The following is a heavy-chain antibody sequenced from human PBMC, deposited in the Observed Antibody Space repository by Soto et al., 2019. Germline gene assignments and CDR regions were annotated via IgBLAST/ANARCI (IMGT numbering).Heavy chain of an antibody. Sequence: GGSLSLSCAASGFTFSSYAMSWVRQAPGKGLEWVSAISGSGGSTYYADSVKGRFTISRDNSKNTLYLQMNSLRAEDTAVYYCAKGDYDILTGYYFPPTYDYWGQGTLVTVSS. CDR1: GFTFSSYA. J-gene: IGHJ4*02. CDR2: ISGSGGST. CDR3: AKGDYDILTGYYFPPTYDY. V-gene: IGHV3-23*01. D-gene: IGHD3-9*01.